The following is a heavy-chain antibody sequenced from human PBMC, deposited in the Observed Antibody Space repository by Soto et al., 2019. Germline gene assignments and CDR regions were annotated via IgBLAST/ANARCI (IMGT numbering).Heavy chain of an antibody. CDR1: GFTFSDYY. D-gene: IGHD3-3*02. V-gene: IGHV3-11*01. J-gene: IGHJ5*02. CDR3: ARVHFWSGYSFDP. CDR2: ISSSGSTI. Sequence: GGSLRLSCAASGFTFSDYYMSWIRQAPGKGLEWVSYISSSGSTIYYADSVKGRLTISRDNAKNSLYLQMNSLRAEDTAVYYCARVHFWSGYSFDPWGQGTLVTVSS.